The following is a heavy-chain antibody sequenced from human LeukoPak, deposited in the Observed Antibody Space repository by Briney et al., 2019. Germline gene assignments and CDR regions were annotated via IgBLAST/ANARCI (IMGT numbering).Heavy chain of an antibody. CDR2: ISGSGGST. CDR3: AKDSYDSSGYYPPGAFDI. Sequence: GGSLRLSCAASGFTFSSYAMSWVRQAPGKGLEWVSAISGSGGSTYYADSVKGRFTISRDNSKNTLYLQMNSLRAEDTAVYYCAKDSYDSSGYYPPGAFDIWGQGTMVTASS. CDR1: GFTFSSYA. J-gene: IGHJ3*02. D-gene: IGHD3-22*01. V-gene: IGHV3-23*01.